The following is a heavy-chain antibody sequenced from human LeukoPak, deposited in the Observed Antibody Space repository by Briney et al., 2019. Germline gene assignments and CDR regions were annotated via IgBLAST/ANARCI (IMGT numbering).Heavy chain of an antibody. D-gene: IGHD6-13*01. V-gene: IGHV4-61*02. CDR3: ARELDSSPCVALDI. CDR1: GGSISSGSYF. J-gene: IGHJ3*02. Sequence: SQTLSLTCTVSGGSISSGSYFWSWIRQPAGKGLEWIGRIYTSGSTNYNPSLKSRVTISVDTSKNQFSLKLSSVTAADTAVYYYARELDSSPCVALDIWGQGTMVTVSS. CDR2: IYTSGST.